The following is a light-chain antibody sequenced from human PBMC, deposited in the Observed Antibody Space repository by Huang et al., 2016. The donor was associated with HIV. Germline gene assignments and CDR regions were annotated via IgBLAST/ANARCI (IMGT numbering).Light chain of an antibody. V-gene: IGKV1-39*01. Sequence: DIQMTQSPSSLSASVGDRVTITCRTSESVGNSLNWYQQKPGKAPELLSYASSWQAWVSSRFSGSGSGTDFTLIISSLQPEDFATDYCQQSYISPWTFGQGTKVDLK. CDR1: ESVGNS. CDR2: AS. J-gene: IGKJ1*01. CDR3: QQSYISPWT.